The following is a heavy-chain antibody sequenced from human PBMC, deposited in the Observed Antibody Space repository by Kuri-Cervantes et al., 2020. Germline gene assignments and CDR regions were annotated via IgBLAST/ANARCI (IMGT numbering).Heavy chain of an antibody. CDR1: GFTFSSYA. J-gene: IGHJ4*02. V-gene: IGHV3-30-3*01. Sequence: GGSLRLSCAASGFTFSSYAMHWVRQAPGKGLEWVAVISYDGSNKYYADSVKGRFTISRDNSKNTLYLQMNSLRAEDTAVYYCASNWDRFDYWGQGTLVTVSS. CDR2: ISYDGSNK. CDR3: ASNWDRFDY. D-gene: IGHD7-27*01.